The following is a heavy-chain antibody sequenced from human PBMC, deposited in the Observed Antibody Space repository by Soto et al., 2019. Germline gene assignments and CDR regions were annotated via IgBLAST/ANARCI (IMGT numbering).Heavy chain of an antibody. CDR1: GGSVSSGSYY. CDR2: IYYSGST. J-gene: IGHJ4*02. V-gene: IGHV4-61*01. CDR3: ASHNWYYVSPFDY. D-gene: IGHD1-7*01. Sequence: PSETLSLTCTVSGGSVSSGSYYWSWIRQPPGKGLEWIGYIYYSGSTNYNPSLKSRVTISVDTSKNQFSLKLSSVTAADTAVYYCASHNWYYVSPFDYWGQGTLVTVSS.